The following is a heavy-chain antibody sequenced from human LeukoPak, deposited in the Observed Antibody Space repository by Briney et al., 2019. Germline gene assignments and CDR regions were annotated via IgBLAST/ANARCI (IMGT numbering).Heavy chain of an antibody. CDR2: INPHSGGT. J-gene: IGHJ6*03. Sequence: ASVKVSCKASGYTFTSYGISWVRQAPGQGLEWMGWINPHSGGTNYAQKFQGRVTMTRDTSISTAYVELNRLRSDDTAVYYCARGAGTYYYYYYYMDVWGKGTTVTVSS. V-gene: IGHV1-2*02. CDR1: GYTFTSYG. CDR3: ARGAGTYYYYYYYMDV. D-gene: IGHD6-19*01.